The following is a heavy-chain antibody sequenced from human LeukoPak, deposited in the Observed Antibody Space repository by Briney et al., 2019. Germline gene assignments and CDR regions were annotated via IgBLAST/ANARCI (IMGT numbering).Heavy chain of an antibody. V-gene: IGHV4-34*01. D-gene: IGHD1-26*01. CDR3: ARGGVGAINY. CDR2: INHSGST. CDR1: GGSFSGYY. J-gene: IGHJ4*02. Sequence: SETLSLTCAVYGGSFSGYYWSWIRQPPGKGLEWIGEINHSGSTNYNPFLKSRVTISVDTSKNQFSLKLSSVTAADTAVYYCARGGVGAINYWGQGTLATVSS.